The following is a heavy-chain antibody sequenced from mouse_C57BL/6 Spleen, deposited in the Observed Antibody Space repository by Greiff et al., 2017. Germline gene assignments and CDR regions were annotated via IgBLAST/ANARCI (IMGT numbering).Heavy chain of an antibody. CDR3: ATLRLRRDAMDY. D-gene: IGHD3-2*02. V-gene: IGHV3-6*01. J-gene: IGHJ4*01. Sequence: EVQLQQSGPGLVKPSQSLSLTCSVTGYSITSGYYWNWIRQFPGNKLEWMGYISYDGSNNYNPSLKNRISITRDTSKNQFFLTLNSVTTEDTATYYCATLRLRRDAMDYGGQGTSVTVSS. CDR1: GYSITSGYY. CDR2: ISYDGSN.